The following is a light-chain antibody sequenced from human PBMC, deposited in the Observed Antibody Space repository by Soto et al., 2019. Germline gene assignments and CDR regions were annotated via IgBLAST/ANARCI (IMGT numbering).Light chain of an antibody. CDR2: EVT. CDR1: SSDVGGYNY. J-gene: IGLJ2*01. Sequence: QSALTQPPSASGSLGQSVTISCTGTSSDVGGYNYVSWHQQHPGKAPKLMIYEVTKRPSGVPDRFSGSKSGNTASLTVSGLQADDEGDYYCSSFAGGGNPVLFGGGTKLTVL. CDR3: SSFAGGGNPVL. V-gene: IGLV2-8*01.